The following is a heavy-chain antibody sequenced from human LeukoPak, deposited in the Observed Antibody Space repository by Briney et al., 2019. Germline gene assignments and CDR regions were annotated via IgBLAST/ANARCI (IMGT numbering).Heavy chain of an antibody. V-gene: IGHV3-23*01. Sequence: GGSLRLHCAPTGFTFSSYGLNWVRQAPPTDLTSVSGISGRGDNTNYADSVKDRITNTRDNSKNTLPLQMKSLTPEDTPVYYCPRGIGYSSTWYFHNWRQGTLVTVSS. D-gene: IGHD6-13*01. CDR1: GFTFSSYG. CDR3: PRGIGYSSTWYFHN. CDR2: ISGRGDNT. J-gene: IGHJ4*02.